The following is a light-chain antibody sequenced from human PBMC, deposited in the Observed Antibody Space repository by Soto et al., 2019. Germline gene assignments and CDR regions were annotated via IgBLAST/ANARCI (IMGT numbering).Light chain of an antibody. CDR2: DVS. Sequence: QSVLTQPASVSGSPGQSITISCTGTSSDIGGYNFVSWYQHHPGKAPRLLIFDVSDRPSGVSDRFSGSKSGNTASLTISGLQAEDEADYYCSPYISSSTPYVFGTGTKVTVL. J-gene: IGLJ1*01. V-gene: IGLV2-14*03. CDR3: SPYISSSTPYV. CDR1: SSDIGGYNF.